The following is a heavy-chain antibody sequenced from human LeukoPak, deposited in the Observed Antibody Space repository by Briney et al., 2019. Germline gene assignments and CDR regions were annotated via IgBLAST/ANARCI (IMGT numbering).Heavy chain of an antibody. J-gene: IGHJ4*02. CDR3: ARYSSSCSLDY. V-gene: IGHV3-30-3*01. CDR1: GFTFSSYA. CDR2: ISYDGSNK. D-gene: IGHD6-13*01. Sequence: GGSLRLSCAASGFTFSSYAMHWVRQAPGKGLEWVAVISYDGSNKYYADSVKGRFTISRDNSKNTLYLQMNSLRAEDTAVYYCARYSSSCSLDYWGQGTLVTVSS.